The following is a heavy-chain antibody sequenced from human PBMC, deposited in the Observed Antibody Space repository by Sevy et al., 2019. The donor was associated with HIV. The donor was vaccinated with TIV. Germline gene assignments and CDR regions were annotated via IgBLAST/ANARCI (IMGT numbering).Heavy chain of an antibody. D-gene: IGHD6-13*01. J-gene: IGHJ4*02. CDR3: ARDKTGIAAAADY. CDR1: GFTFSDYY. V-gene: IGHV3-11*06. Sequence: GGSLRLSCAASGFTFSDYYMSWIRQAPGKGLEWVSYISSSSSYTNYADSVKGRFTISRDNAKNSLYLQMNSLRAEDTAVYYCARDKTGIAAAADYWGQGTLVTVSS. CDR2: ISSSSSYT.